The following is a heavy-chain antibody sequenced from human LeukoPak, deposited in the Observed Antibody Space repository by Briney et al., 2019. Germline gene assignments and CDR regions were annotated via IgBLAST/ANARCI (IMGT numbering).Heavy chain of an antibody. J-gene: IGHJ6*02. CDR2: IYYSGST. V-gene: IGHV4-4*02. CDR3: ARTTVTTSVYYYDMDV. Sequence: SGTLSLTCAVSGGSISSSNWWSWVRPPPGKGLEWIGEIYYSGSTNYNPYLKSRVTISVGKSKNQFSLKLSSVTAADTAVYYCARTTVTTSVYYYDMDVWGQGTTVTVSS. D-gene: IGHD4-17*01. CDR1: GGSISSSNW.